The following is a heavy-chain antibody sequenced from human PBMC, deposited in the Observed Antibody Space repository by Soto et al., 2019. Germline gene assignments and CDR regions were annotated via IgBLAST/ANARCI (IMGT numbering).Heavy chain of an antibody. Sequence: SETLSLTCTVSGGSISSYYWSWIRQPPGKGLEWIGYIYYSGSTNYNPSLKSRVTISVDTSKNQFSLKLNSVSAADTAVYYCARRWGGTFDFWGRGTMVTVSS. V-gene: IGHV4-59*08. CDR2: IYYSGST. CDR3: ARRWGGTFDF. J-gene: IGHJ3*01. CDR1: GGSISSYY. D-gene: IGHD3-10*01.